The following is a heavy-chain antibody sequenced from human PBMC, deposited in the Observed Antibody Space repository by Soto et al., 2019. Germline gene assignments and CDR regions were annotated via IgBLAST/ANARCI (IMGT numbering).Heavy chain of an antibody. CDR2: ILPILDIA. CDR1: GGTFSTHG. Sequence: QVQLVQSGAEVKKPESSVKVSCQVSGGTFSTHGITWVRQAPGQGLEWMGRILPILDIADYAQKFQGRVTITADRSTNTAYMELSSLRSEDTAVYYCARGANAVGSESAFGIWGQGTMVTVSS. D-gene: IGHD2-2*03. CDR3: ARGANAVGSESAFGI. J-gene: IGHJ3*02. V-gene: IGHV1-69*04.